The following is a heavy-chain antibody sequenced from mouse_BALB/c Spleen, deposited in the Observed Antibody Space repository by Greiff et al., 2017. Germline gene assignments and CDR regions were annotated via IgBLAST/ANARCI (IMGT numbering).Heavy chain of an antibody. V-gene: IGHV5-6*01. J-gene: IGHJ4*01. CDR2: ISSGGSYT. Sequence: EVQGVESGGDLVKPGGSLKLSCAASGFTFSSYGMSWVRQTPDKRLEWVATISSGGSYTYYPDSVKGRFTISRDNAKNTLYLQMSSLTSEDTAMYYCARSSSMVTTHYAMDYWGQGTSVTVSS. CDR1: GFTFSSYG. D-gene: IGHD2-10*02. CDR3: ARSSSMVTTHYAMDY.